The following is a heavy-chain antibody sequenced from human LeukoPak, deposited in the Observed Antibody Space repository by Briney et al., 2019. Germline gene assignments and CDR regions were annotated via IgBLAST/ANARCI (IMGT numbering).Heavy chain of an antibody. D-gene: IGHD3-3*01. Sequence: GGSLRLSCAASGFTFSSYGMSWVRQAPGKGLEWVSAISGSGGSTYYADSVKGRFTISRDNSKNTLYLQMNSLRAEDTAVYYCAKGEFWSGYYTNMGYFDYWGQGTLVTVSS. J-gene: IGHJ4*02. V-gene: IGHV3-23*01. CDR2: ISGSGGST. CDR1: GFTFSSYG. CDR3: AKGEFWSGYYTNMGYFDY.